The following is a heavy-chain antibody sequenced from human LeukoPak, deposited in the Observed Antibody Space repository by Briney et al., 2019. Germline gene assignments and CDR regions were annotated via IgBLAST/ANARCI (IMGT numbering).Heavy chain of an antibody. CDR3: ARQTGAGLFILP. CDR2: IYYSGNT. V-gene: IGHV4-38-2*02. Sequence: SETLSLTCTVSGYSISSDYYWGWIRRPPGKGLEWVGSIYYSGNTYYNPSLKSRVTISVDTSKNQFSLILTSVTAADTAVYYCARQTGAGLFILPGGQGTLVTVSS. D-gene: IGHD3-3*01. CDR1: GYSISSDYY. J-gene: IGHJ4*02.